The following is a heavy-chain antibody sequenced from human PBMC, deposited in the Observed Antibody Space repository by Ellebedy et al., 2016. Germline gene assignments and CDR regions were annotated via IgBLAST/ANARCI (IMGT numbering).Heavy chain of an antibody. D-gene: IGHD6-13*01. J-gene: IGHJ4*02. CDR2: ISSSSSYI. Sequence: GESLKISXAASGFTFSSYSMNWVRQAPGKGLEWVSSISSSSSYIYYADSVKGRFTISRDNAKNSLYLQMNSLRAEDTAVYYCAKAAAAAGTFGPLNVMYYFDYWGQGTLVTVSS. CDR3: AKAAAAAGTFGPLNVMYYFDY. CDR1: GFTFSSYS. V-gene: IGHV3-21*04.